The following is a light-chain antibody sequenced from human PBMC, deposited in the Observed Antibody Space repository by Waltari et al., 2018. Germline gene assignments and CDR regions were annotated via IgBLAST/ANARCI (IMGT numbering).Light chain of an antibody. J-gene: IGKJ1*01. V-gene: IGKV2-28*01. Sequence: DIVMTQYPLPLPVTPGESASTSFRSSESLLHNNGFTYLDWYVQKPGQSPQLLIYLESNRASGVPDRFSGSGSGTDFTLKISRVEAEDVGVYYCMQGLQSHRTFGQGTKVEIK. CDR1: ESLLHNNGFTY. CDR2: LES. CDR3: MQGLQSHRT.